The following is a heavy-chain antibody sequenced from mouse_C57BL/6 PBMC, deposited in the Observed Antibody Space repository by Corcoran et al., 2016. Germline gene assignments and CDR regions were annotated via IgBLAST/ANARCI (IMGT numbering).Heavy chain of an antibody. V-gene: IGHV1-26*01. CDR3: ARWTTGAWFAY. CDR1: GYTFTDYY. D-gene: IGHD4-1*02. J-gene: IGHJ3*01. CDR2: INPNNGGT. Sequence: EVQLQQSGPELVKPGASVKISCKASGYTFTDYYMNWVRQSHGKSLEWIGDINPNNGGTSYNQKFKGKATLTVDKSSSTAYMELRSLTSEDSAVYYCARWTTGAWFAYWGQGTLVTVSA.